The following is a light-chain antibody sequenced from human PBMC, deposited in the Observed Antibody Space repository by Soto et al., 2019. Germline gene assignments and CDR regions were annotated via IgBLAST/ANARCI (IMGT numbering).Light chain of an antibody. J-gene: IGLJ2*01. CDR2: DVS. V-gene: IGLV2-14*01. Sequence: QSALTQPASVSGSPGQSITISCTGTISDIGGHNYVSWYQQHPGKAPKLLIYDVSNRPSGVSNRFSGSKSGNTASLTISGLQAEDEADYYCSSYTSSSTVIFGGGTKVTVL. CDR3: SSYTSSSTVI. CDR1: ISDIGGHNY.